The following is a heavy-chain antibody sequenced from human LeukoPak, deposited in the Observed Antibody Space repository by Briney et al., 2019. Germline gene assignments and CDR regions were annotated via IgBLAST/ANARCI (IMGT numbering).Heavy chain of an antibody. V-gene: IGHV3-21*01. CDR2: ISSTSSYI. D-gene: IGHD1-7*01. CDR3: AGVPNWNSVNWFDP. J-gene: IGHJ5*02. Sequence: GGSLRLSCAASGFTFSSYDMNWVRQAPGKGLEWVSSISSTSSYIYYADSVKGRFTISRDNAKNSLYLQMNSLRAEDTAVYYCAGVPNWNSVNWFDPWGQGTLVTVSS. CDR1: GFTFSSYD.